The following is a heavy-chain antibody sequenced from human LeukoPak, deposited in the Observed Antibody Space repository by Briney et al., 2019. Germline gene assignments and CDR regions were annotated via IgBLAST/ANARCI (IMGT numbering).Heavy chain of an antibody. CDR1: GGSISSSKYY. J-gene: IGHJ3*02. Sequence: PSETLSLTCTVSGGSISSSKYYWGWIRQPPGKGLEWIGSIYYSGSTNYNPSLKSRVTISVDTSKNQFSLKLSSVTAADTAVYYCARAELLWFGESNSDAFDIWGQGTMVTVSS. D-gene: IGHD3-10*01. V-gene: IGHV4-39*07. CDR3: ARAELLWFGESNSDAFDI. CDR2: IYYSGST.